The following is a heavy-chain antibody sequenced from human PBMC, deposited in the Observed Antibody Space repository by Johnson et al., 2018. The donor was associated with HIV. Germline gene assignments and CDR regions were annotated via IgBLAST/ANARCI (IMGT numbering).Heavy chain of an antibody. V-gene: IGHV3-30*04. D-gene: IGHD3-22*01. J-gene: IGHJ3*02. CDR1: RFTFSSYA. CDR2: LSYDGSYK. CDR3: ARGRLISMIVSAGAFDI. Sequence: QVPLVESGGGVVQPGRSLRLSCAASRFTFSSYAMHWVRQAPGKGLEWVASLSYDGSYKYYADSVKGRFIISRDNAKNSLYLQMNSLRDEDTAFYYYARGRLISMIVSAGAFDIWGQGTMVTVSS.